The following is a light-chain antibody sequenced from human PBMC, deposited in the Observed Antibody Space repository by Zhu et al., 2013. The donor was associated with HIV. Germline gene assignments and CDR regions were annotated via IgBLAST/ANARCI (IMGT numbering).Light chain of an antibody. V-gene: IGKV3-20*01. CDR2: GAS. Sequence: EIVLTQSPGTLSLSPGERATLSCRASQSISNNYLAWHQQKPGQAPRLLIHGASRRATGIPDRFSGSGSGTDFTLTISRLEPEDCVVYYCQQYGSSPFTFGQGTTLEIK. CDR1: QSISNNY. CDR3: QQYGSSPFT. J-gene: IGKJ2*01.